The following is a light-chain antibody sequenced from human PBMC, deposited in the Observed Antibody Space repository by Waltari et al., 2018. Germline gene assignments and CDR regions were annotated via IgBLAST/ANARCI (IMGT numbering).Light chain of an antibody. V-gene: IGKV3-20*01. Sequence: EIVLTQSPGTLSLSPGERATLSYRASQRVGRYLAWYQQKPGQAPRLLIYDASTRATGIPDRFSGSGSGTDFSLTISRLESEDFAVYYCQKYVNLPATFGQGTKVEIK. CDR2: DAS. CDR3: QKYVNLPAT. CDR1: QRVGRY. J-gene: IGKJ1*01.